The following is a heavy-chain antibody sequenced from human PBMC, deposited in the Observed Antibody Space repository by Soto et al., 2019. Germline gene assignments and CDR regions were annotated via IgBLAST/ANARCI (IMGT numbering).Heavy chain of an antibody. Sequence: GGSLRLSCAASGFTFSSYGMHWVRQAPGKGLEWVAVIWYDGSNKYYADSVKGRFTISRDNSKNTLYLQMNSLRAEDTAVYYCARDLEREPPEDYYYYYGMDVWGQGTTVTVSS. J-gene: IGHJ6*02. CDR3: ARDLEREPPEDYYYYYGMDV. D-gene: IGHD1-26*01. V-gene: IGHV3-33*01. CDR1: GFTFSSYG. CDR2: IWYDGSNK.